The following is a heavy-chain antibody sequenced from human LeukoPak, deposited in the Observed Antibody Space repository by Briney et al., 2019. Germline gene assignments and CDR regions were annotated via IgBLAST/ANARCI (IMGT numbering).Heavy chain of an antibody. V-gene: IGHV4-34*01. Sequence: SETLSLTCAVYGGSFSGYYWSWIRQPPGKGLEWIGEINHSGSTNYNPSLKSRVTISVDTSKNQFSLKLSSVTAADTAVYYCARRMTTVTHFDYWGQGTLVTVSS. CDR2: INHSGST. CDR1: GGSFSGYY. D-gene: IGHD4-11*01. J-gene: IGHJ4*02. CDR3: ARRMTTVTHFDY.